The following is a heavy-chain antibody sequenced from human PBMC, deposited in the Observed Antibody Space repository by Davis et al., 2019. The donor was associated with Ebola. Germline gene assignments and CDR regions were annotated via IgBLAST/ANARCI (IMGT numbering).Heavy chain of an antibody. D-gene: IGHD4-17*01. CDR2: IYYSGST. Sequence: PSETLSLTCTVSGGSISSYYWSWIRQPPGKGLEWIGYIYYSGSTNYNPSLKSRVTMSVDTSKNQFSLKLSSVTAADTAVYYCARGEEGTTWYSWFDPWGQGTLVTVSS. CDR3: ARGEEGTTWYSWFDP. CDR1: GGSISSYY. V-gene: IGHV4-59*12. J-gene: IGHJ5*02.